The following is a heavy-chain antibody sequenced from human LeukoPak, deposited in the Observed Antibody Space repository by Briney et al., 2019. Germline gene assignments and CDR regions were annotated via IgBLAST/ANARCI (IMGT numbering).Heavy chain of an antibody. V-gene: IGHV3-23*01. Sequence: PGGSLTLSCAASGFTVSTNYMSWVRQAPGTGLEWVSAISSSGGSTYYADSVKGRFTISRDDSKNTLSLQMNSLRAEDTALYYCAKDGDDYDNSGYSSWFDPWGQGTLVTVSS. CDR2: ISSSGGST. D-gene: IGHD3-22*01. CDR1: GFTVSTNY. J-gene: IGHJ5*02. CDR3: AKDGDDYDNSGYSSWFDP.